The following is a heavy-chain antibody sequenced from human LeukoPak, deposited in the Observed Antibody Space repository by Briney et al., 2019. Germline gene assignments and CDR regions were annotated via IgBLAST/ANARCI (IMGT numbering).Heavy chain of an antibody. CDR1: GYTLTSYG. Sequence: GASVTVSCKASGYTLTSYGISWLRQAPGRALEWMGWISAYNGKANYAQKLQGRVTMTTDTPTSTAYMELRSLRSDYTAVYYCARVPPGSGSYIVYWGQGTLVTVSS. CDR3: ARVPPGSGSYIVY. J-gene: IGHJ4*02. CDR2: ISAYNGKA. D-gene: IGHD1-26*01. V-gene: IGHV1-18*01.